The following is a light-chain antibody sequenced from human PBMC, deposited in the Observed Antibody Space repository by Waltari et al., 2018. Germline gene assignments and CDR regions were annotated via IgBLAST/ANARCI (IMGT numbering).Light chain of an antibody. J-gene: IGLJ2*01. CDR3: ASWDDSLSGGI. Sequence: QSVLTQPPSASGPPGQRVTISCSGSSSNIGSNFVYWYQQFPGTAPNLLVFRNKQRPPGLPVRFSGSKSGSSAALAISGLRSADAAHYYCASWDDSLSGGIFGGGTEVTVL. CDR1: SSNIGSNF. CDR2: RNK. V-gene: IGLV1-47*01.